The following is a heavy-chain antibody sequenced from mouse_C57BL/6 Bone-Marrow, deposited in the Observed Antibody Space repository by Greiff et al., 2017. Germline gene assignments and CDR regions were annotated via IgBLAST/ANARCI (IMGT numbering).Heavy chain of an antibody. CDR3: AREGPFYAMDY. CDR1: GYTFTNYW. Sequence: QVQLQQSGAELVRPGTSVKMSCKASGYTFTNYWIGWAKQRPGHGLEWIGDIYPGGGYTNYNEKFKGKATLTADKSSSTAYMQFSSLTSEDSAIYYCAREGPFYAMDYWGQGTSVTVSS. V-gene: IGHV1-63*01. J-gene: IGHJ4*01. CDR2: IYPGGGYT.